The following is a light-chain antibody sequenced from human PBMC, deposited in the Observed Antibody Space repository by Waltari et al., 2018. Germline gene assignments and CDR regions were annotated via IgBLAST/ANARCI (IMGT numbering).Light chain of an antibody. CDR3: QQYNRWPPLT. Sequence: EVVMTQSPAALSVSPGERVTLSCKASQNIDNNLAWYQQKPGQSPRLLIYGASTRATGVPARFSGSGSGTEFTLTISGLQSEDCAVFYCQQYNRWPPLTFGGGTKVEIK. CDR1: QNIDNN. CDR2: GAS. V-gene: IGKV3-15*01. J-gene: IGKJ4*01.